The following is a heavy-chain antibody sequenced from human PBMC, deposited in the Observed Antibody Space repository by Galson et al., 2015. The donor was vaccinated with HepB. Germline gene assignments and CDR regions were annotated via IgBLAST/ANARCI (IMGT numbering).Heavy chain of an antibody. Sequence: ETLSLTCTVLGGSIASHYWGWIRQPAGKVMEWGGPVYSRGSSSYNPSLKSRVTMSVDTSKNQLSLRLRSVTAADAAVFVCARDFRFAAPPYSYYYMDVWGKGTPVTVSS. CDR1: GGSIASHY. J-gene: IGHJ6*03. CDR2: VYSRGSS. D-gene: IGHD4-11*01. V-gene: IGHV4-4*07. CDR3: ARDFRFAAPPYSYYYMDV.